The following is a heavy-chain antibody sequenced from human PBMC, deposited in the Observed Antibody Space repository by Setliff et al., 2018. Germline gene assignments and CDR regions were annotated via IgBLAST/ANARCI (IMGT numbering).Heavy chain of an antibody. CDR2: INPSSGAT. J-gene: IGHJ6*03. V-gene: IGHV1-2*06. CDR3: ARGPSFWSGDYMDV. Sequence: ASVKVSCKASGYTFTGYYMYWVRQAPGQGLEWMGRINPSSGATIYAQKLQGRVTMTTDTSTSTAYMELRSLRSDDTAVYYCARGPSFWSGDYMDVWGKGTTVTVSS. D-gene: IGHD3-3*01. CDR1: GYTFTGYY.